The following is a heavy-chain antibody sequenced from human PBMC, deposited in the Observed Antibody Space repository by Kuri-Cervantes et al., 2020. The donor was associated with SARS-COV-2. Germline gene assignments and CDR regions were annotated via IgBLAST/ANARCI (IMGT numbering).Heavy chain of an antibody. CDR1: GFSLSTSGVG. J-gene: IGHJ3*02. D-gene: IGHD2-2*01. CDR2: IYWNDDK. CDR3: AHSPPWVSPAFRDASDI. V-gene: IGHV2-5*01. Sequence: SGPTLVKPTQTLTLTCTFSGFSLSTSGVGVGWIRQPPGKALEWLALIYWNDDKRYSPSLKSRLTITKDTSKNQVVLTMTNMDPVDTATYYCAHSPPWVSPAFRDASDIWGQGTMVTVSS.